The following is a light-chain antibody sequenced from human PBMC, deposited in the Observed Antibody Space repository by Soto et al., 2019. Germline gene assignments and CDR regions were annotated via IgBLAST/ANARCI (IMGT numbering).Light chain of an antibody. J-gene: IGLJ2*01. CDR2: LNSDGSH. CDR1: SGHSSYD. Sequence: QLVLTQSPSASASLGAPVKLTCTLSSGHSSYDIAWHQQQPEKGPRYLMKLNSDGSHTKGDGIPDRFSGSISGAERYLTISSLQSEDEADYYCQTWCTGNQVIFGGGTKLTVL. CDR3: QTWCTGNQVI. V-gene: IGLV4-69*01.